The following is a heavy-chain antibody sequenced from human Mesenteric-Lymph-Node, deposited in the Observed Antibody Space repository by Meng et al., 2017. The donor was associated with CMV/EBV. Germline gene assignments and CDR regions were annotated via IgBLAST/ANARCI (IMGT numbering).Heavy chain of an antibody. V-gene: IGHV3-23*01. J-gene: IGHJ4*02. Sequence: GGSLRLSCAASGFTFDNYAMTWVRQAPGKGLEWVSAISGSGGSSYSADSVKGRFTISRDNSKNTLYLQMNSLRAEDTAVYYCAKLADGRGYCGSTSCQADYWGQGTLVTVSS. CDR1: GFTFDNYA. CDR2: ISGSGGSS. D-gene: IGHD2-2*01. CDR3: AKLADGRGYCGSTSCQADY.